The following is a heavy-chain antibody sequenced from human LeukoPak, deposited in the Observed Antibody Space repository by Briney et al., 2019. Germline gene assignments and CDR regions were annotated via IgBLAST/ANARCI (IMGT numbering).Heavy chain of an antibody. CDR2: IYYSGST. J-gene: IGHJ4*02. Sequence: SETLSLTCTVPGASISSYYWSWIPQPPGKGREWIASIYYSGSTKYNPSLKSRLNISVDTSKDQFSLRLSSVTAADTAVYYCARGGKYTSGLFDYWGQGTLVTVSS. CDR1: GASISSYY. CDR3: ARGGKYTSGLFDY. D-gene: IGHD6-19*01. V-gene: IGHV4-59*01.